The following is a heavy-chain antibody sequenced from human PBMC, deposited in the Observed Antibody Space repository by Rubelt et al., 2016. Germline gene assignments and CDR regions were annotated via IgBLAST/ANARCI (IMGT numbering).Heavy chain of an antibody. CDR1: GGSISSYY. D-gene: IGHD6-13*01. Sequence: QVQLQESGPGLVKPSETLSLTCTVSGGSISSYYWSWIRQPPGKGLEWIGYIYYSGRTDYNPSLKSRVTISVDTSNNQFSLRLSSVTAADTAMYFCAIYSSSLGASRKWGQGTLVTVSA. CDR3: AIYSSSLGASRK. CDR2: IYYSGRT. V-gene: IGHV4-59*08. J-gene: IGHJ4*02.